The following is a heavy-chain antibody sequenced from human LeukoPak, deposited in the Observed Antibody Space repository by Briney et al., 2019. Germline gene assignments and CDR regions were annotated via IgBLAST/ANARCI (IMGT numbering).Heavy chain of an antibody. V-gene: IGHV1-69*06. D-gene: IGHD6-19*01. J-gene: IGHJ4*02. Sequence: VASVKVSCKASGGTFSSYAISWVRQAPGQGLEWMGGIIPIFGTANYAQKFQGRVTMTEDTSTDTAYMELSSLRSGDTAVYYCAAAVAGTGGFDYWGQGTLVTVSS. CDR2: IIPIFGTA. CDR1: GGTFSSYA. CDR3: AAAVAGTGGFDY.